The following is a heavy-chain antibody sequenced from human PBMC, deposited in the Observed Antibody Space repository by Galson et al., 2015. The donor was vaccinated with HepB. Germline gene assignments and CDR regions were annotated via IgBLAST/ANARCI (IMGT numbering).Heavy chain of an antibody. V-gene: IGHV4-31*03. CDR1: GGSISSGGYY. Sequence: LSLTCTVSGGSISSGGYYWSWIRQHPGKGLEWIGYIYYSGSTYYNPSLKSRVTISVDTSKNQFSLKLSSVTAADTAVYYCARTQTVRSWYFDYWGQGTLVTVSS. CDR3: ARTQTVRSWYFDY. J-gene: IGHJ4*02. D-gene: IGHD6-13*01. CDR2: IYYSGST.